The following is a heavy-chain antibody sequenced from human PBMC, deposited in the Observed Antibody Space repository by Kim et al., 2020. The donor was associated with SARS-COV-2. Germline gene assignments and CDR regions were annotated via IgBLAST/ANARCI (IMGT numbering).Heavy chain of an antibody. CDR3: AAEPHYYDSSGYSTFDY. V-gene: IGHV1-58*01. CDR1: GFTFTSSA. J-gene: IGHJ4*02. D-gene: IGHD3-22*01. CDR2: IVVGSGNT. Sequence: SVKVSCKASGFTFTSSAVQWVRQARGQRLEWIGWIVVGSGNTNYAQRFQERVTITRDMSTSTAYMELSSLRSEDTAGYYCAAEPHYYDSSGYSTFDYWGQGTLVTVSS.